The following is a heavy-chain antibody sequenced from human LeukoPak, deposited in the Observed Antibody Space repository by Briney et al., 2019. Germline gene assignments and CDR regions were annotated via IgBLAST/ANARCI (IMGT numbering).Heavy chain of an antibody. J-gene: IGHJ4*02. CDR1: GFPFSSYE. D-gene: IGHD3-10*01. Sequence: GGSLRLSCAASGFPFSSYEMNWVRQAPGKGLEWVSYISSSGSAIYYADSVKGRFTISRDNAKNSLYLQMNSLRAEDTAVYYCARDFRLTMVRGVASFDYWGQGTLVTASS. V-gene: IGHV3-48*03. CDR2: ISSSGSAI. CDR3: ARDFRLTMVRGVASFDY.